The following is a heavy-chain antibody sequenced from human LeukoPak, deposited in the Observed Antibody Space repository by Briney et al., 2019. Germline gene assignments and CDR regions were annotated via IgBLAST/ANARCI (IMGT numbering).Heavy chain of an antibody. Sequence: SETLSLTCTVPGGSISSYYWSWIRQPAGKGLEWIGRIYTSGSTNYNPSLKSRVTMSVDTSKNQFSLKLSSVTAADTAVYYCARVFSSYDILTGYYKAHDAFDIWGQGTMVTVSS. V-gene: IGHV4-4*07. J-gene: IGHJ3*02. CDR1: GGSISSYY. CDR3: ARVFSSYDILTGYYKAHDAFDI. D-gene: IGHD3-9*01. CDR2: IYTSGST.